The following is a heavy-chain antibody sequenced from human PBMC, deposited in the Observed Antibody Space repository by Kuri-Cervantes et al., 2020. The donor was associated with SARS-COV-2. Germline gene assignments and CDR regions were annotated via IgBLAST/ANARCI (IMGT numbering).Heavy chain of an antibody. D-gene: IGHD3-22*01. CDR2: ISYDGSNK. J-gene: IGHJ4*02. CDR1: GFTFSTYG. V-gene: IGHV3-30*18. CDR3: AYDSSAFHFDY. Sequence: LSLTCAASGFTFSTYGMHWVRQAPGKGLEWVAVISYDGSNKYYTDSVKGRFTISRDNSKNTLYLQMNSLRAEDTAVYYCAYDSSAFHFDYWGQGTLVTVSS.